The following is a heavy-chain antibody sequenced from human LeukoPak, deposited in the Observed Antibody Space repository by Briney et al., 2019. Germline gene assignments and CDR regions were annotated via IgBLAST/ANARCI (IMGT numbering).Heavy chain of an antibody. CDR1: GFTFSSYS. Sequence: GGSLRLSCAASGFTFSSYSMNWVRQAPGKGLEWVSAISGSGGSTYYADSVKGRFTISRDNSKNTLYLQMNSLRAEDTAVYYCAKDFEGAAIGYFDYWGQGTLVTVSS. D-gene: IGHD2-2*02. CDR2: ISGSGGST. CDR3: AKDFEGAAIGYFDY. V-gene: IGHV3-23*01. J-gene: IGHJ4*02.